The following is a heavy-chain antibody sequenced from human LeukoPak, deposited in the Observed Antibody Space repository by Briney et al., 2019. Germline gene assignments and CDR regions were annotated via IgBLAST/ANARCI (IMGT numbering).Heavy chain of an antibody. CDR2: IYSGGST. CDR3: ARDLYYYDSSGYYYEGGFDY. D-gene: IGHD3-22*01. J-gene: IGHJ4*02. CDR1: GFTFSSYA. Sequence: GGSLRLSCAASGFTFSSYAMTWVRQAPGKGLEWVSVIYSGGSTYYIDSVKGRFIISRDNSKNTLYLQMNSLRAEDTAVYYCARDLYYYDSSGYYYEGGFDYWGQGTLVTVSS. V-gene: IGHV3-53*01.